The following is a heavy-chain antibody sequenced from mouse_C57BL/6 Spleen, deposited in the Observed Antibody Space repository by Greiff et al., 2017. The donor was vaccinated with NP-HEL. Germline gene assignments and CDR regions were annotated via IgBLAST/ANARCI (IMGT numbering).Heavy chain of an antibody. CDR3: ARSPYYYGSSYWYFDV. V-gene: IGHV1-82*01. CDR2: IYPGDGDT. Sequence: QVQLQQSGPELVKPGASVKISCKASGYAFSSSWMNWVKQRPGKGLEWIGRIYPGDGDTNYNGKFTGKATLTADKSSSTAYMQLSSLTSEDSAVCFCARSPYYYGSSYWYFDVWGTGTTVTVSS. J-gene: IGHJ1*03. CDR1: GYAFSSSW. D-gene: IGHD1-1*01.